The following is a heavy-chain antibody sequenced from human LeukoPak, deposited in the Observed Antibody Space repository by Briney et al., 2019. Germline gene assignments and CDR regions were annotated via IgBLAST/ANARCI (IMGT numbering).Heavy chain of an antibody. Sequence: GGSLRLSCAASGFTFSSYAMHWVRQAPGKGLEWVAVISYDGSNKYYADSVKGRFTISRDNSKNTLYLQMNSLRAEDTAVYYRARDYGVYCSSTSCYTYYFDYWGQGTLVTVSS. CDR3: ARDYGVYCSSTSCYTYYFDY. D-gene: IGHD2-2*02. CDR1: GFTFSSYA. J-gene: IGHJ4*02. V-gene: IGHV3-30-3*01. CDR2: ISYDGSNK.